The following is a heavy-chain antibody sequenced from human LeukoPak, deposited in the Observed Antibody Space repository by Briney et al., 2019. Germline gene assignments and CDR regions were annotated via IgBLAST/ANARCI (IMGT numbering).Heavy chain of an antibody. V-gene: IGHV3-48*02. Sequence: GGSLRLSCAASGFTFSTYTMSWVRQAPGKGLELVSHLTSTGSVTFYADSVKGRFTVSRDSVKNSLYLQLNSLGDEDTAIYYCARERAGYYFDYWGQGTLVTVSS. CDR1: GFTFSTYT. CDR2: LTSTGSVT. CDR3: ARERAGYYFDY. J-gene: IGHJ4*02.